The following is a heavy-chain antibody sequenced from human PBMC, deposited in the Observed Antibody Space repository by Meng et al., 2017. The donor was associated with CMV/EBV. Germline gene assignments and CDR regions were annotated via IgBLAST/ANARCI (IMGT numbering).Heavy chain of an antibody. Sequence: GESLKISCAASGFTFSDYYMSWIRQAPGKGLEWVSYISSSGSTIYYADSVKGRFTISRDNAKNSLYLQMNSLRAEDTAVYYCARCSPSLPYYDFWCGYHYYYYYGMDVWGQGTTVTVSS. J-gene: IGHJ6*02. CDR1: GFTFSDYY. D-gene: IGHD3-3*01. CDR2: ISSSGSTI. V-gene: IGHV3-11*04. CDR3: ARCSPSLPYYDFWCGYHYYYYYGMDV.